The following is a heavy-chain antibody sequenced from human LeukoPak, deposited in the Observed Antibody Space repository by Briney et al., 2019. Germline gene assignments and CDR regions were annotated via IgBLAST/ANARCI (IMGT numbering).Heavy chain of an antibody. CDR2: IVPIFGTA. CDR1: GGTFVSYA. CDR3: ARGGDDILTGSTYYYYMDV. V-gene: IGHV1-69*05. J-gene: IGHJ6*03. Sequence: GSSVKVSCKASGGTFVSYAISWVRQAPGQGLEWMGGIVPIFGTANYAQKFQGRVTITTDESTSTAYMELSSLRSEDTAVYYCARGGDDILTGSTYYYYMDVWGKGTTVTVSS. D-gene: IGHD3-9*01.